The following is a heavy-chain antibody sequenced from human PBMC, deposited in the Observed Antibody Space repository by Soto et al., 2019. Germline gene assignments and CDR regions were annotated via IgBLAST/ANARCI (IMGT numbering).Heavy chain of an antibody. J-gene: IGHJ4*02. CDR1: GFTFSSYA. D-gene: IGHD2-2*01. Sequence: EVQLLESGGGLVQPGGSLRLSCAASGFTFSSYAMSWVRQAPGKGLEWVSAISGSGGSTYYADSVKGRFTISRDNSKNTLYLQMNSLRVEDTAVYYCAKVEAYCSSTSCYLFDYWGQGTLVTVSS. CDR2: ISGSGGST. V-gene: IGHV3-23*01. CDR3: AKVEAYCSSTSCYLFDY.